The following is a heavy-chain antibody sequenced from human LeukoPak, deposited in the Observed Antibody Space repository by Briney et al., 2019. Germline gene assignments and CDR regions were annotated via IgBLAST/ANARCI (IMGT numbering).Heavy chain of an antibody. CDR1: GGSISSYY. Sequence: SETLSLTCTVSGGSISSYYWSWIRQPPGKGLEWIGYIYYSGSTNYNPSLKGRVTISVDTSKNQFSLKLSSVTAADTAVYYCARASYYGSGSYYKGAFDIWGQGTMVTVSS. D-gene: IGHD3-10*01. CDR2: IYYSGST. CDR3: ARASYYGSGSYYKGAFDI. J-gene: IGHJ3*02. V-gene: IGHV4-59*08.